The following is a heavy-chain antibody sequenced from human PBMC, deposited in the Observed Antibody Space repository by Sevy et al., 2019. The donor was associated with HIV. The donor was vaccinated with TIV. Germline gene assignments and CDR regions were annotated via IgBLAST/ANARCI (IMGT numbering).Heavy chain of an antibody. CDR2: IFYTGST. CDR1: GGSISSYY. Sequence: SETLSLTCTVSGGSISSYYWSWIRQAPGKGLEWIGYIFYTGSTNYNPSLKSRLTISIDTSKNQFSLEVNSVTAADTAVYYCASLAIFGGNYYYGMDVWGYGTTVTVSS. D-gene: IGHD3-16*01. CDR3: ASLAIFGGNYYYGMDV. J-gene: IGHJ6*04. V-gene: IGHV4-59*01.